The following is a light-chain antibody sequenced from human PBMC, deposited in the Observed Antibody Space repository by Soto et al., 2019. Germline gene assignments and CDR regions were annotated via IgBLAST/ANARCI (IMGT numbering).Light chain of an antibody. CDR2: GAS. CDR3: QQYGSSPRT. V-gene: IGKV1-39*01. J-gene: IGKJ1*01. CDR1: QSIGTY. Sequence: DIQMTQSPSSLPASVGDRISITCRASQSIGTYLSWYQQKPGKAPKLLIYGASSRATGIPDRFSGSGSGTDFTLTISRLEPEDFAVYYCQQYGSSPRTFGQGTKVDIK.